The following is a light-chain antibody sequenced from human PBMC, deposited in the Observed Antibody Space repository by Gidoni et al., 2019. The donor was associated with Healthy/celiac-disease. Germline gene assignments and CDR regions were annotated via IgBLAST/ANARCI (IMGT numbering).Light chain of an antibody. CDR1: QGISSY. Sequence: DIQLTQSPSFLSASVGDRVTITCRASQGISSYLAWYQQKPGKAPKLLIYAASTLQIGVPSRFSGSGSGTEFTLTISSLQPEDFATYYCQQLNSYRFTFGPGTKVDIK. CDR3: QQLNSYRFT. J-gene: IGKJ3*01. CDR2: AAS. V-gene: IGKV1-9*01.